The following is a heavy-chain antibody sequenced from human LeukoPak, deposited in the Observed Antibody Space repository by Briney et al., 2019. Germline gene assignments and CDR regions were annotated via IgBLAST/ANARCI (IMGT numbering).Heavy chain of an antibody. CDR2: VYYSWST. Sequence: SETLSVTRSVSGVSISSSSHYWGWIRQPPGKGLEWIGSVYYSWSTYYNPSLKSRVTISVDTSKNQFSLKLSSVTAADTAVYFCARRSSGYDYNPYDYWGQGTLVTVSS. J-gene: IGHJ4*02. D-gene: IGHD5-12*01. V-gene: IGHV4-39*01. CDR1: GVSISSSSHY. CDR3: ARRSSGYDYNPYDY.